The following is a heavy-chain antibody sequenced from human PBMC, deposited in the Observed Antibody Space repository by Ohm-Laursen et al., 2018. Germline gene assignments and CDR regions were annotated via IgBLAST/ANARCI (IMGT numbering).Heavy chain of an antibody. CDR1: GFTFSSYD. CDR3: ARDRLETFYYDSSGAFDV. Sequence: GSLRLSCTASGFTFSSYDMHWVRQATGKGLEWVSAIGTAGDTYYPGSVKGRFTISRDNSKNTLYLQMNSLRAEDSAVYYCARDRLETFYYDSSGAFDVWGQGTMVTVSS. D-gene: IGHD3-22*01. J-gene: IGHJ3*01. CDR2: IGTAGDT. V-gene: IGHV3-13*01.